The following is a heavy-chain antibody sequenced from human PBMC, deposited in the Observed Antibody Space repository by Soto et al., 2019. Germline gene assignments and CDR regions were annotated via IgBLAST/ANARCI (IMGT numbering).Heavy chain of an antibody. D-gene: IGHD1-26*01. CDR2: ISWNSDSI. J-gene: IGHJ4*02. V-gene: IGHV3-9*01. CDR1: GFTFDDYA. Sequence: EVQLVESGGGLVQPGRSLRLSCAASGFTFDDYAMDWVRQAPGKGLEWVSSISWNSDSIGYADSVKDRFTISRDNAKNPLYLQMNSLRAEDTALYYCAKESYSGSYSPFDYWGQGTLVTVSS. CDR3: AKESYSGSYSPFDY.